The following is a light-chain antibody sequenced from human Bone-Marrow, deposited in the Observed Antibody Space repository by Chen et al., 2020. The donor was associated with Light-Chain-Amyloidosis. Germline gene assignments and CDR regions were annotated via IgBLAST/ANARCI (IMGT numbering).Light chain of an antibody. CDR2: DTD. V-gene: IGLV1-51*01. J-gene: IGLJ3*02. CDR1: STNIGSNF. Sequence: QSVLTQPPSGSAAPGQKVTISCSGSSTNIGSNFVSWYQQFPGTAPKLLIFDTDKRPSGIPDRFSGSISGTSATLGITGVQTGDEADDYCGTWDTSLRAGVFGGGTKLTVL. CDR3: GTWDTSLRAGV.